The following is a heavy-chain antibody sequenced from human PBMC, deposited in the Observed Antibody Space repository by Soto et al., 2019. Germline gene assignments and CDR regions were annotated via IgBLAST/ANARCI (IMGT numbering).Heavy chain of an antibody. CDR3: ATGVGAYGNRGVAS. Sequence: PSETLSLTCAVYRGSFGDHYWSWIRETPGKGLDWGGETNHSGMTNYNPSFKSRVTISVDTSKNQFSLYLSSVTAADTAVIYCATGVGAYGNRGVASWGQGPLV. J-gene: IGHJ5*01. CDR2: TNHSGMT. CDR1: RGSFGDHY. D-gene: IGHD2-21*01. V-gene: IGHV4-34*01.